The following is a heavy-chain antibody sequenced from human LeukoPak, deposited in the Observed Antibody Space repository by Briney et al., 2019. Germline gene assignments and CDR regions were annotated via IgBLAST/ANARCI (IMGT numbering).Heavy chain of an antibody. V-gene: IGHV3-21*01. CDR2: ISSSSSNI. D-gene: IGHD3-22*01. Sequence: PGGSLRLSCAASGFTFSSYDMNWVRQAPGKGLEWVSSISSSSSNIYYADSVKGRFTISRDNAKNSLYLQMNGLRAEDTAVYYCARDRVLNYYDSSGYYPDYWGQGTLVTVSS. CDR3: ARDRVLNYYDSSGYYPDY. J-gene: IGHJ4*02. CDR1: GFTFSSYD.